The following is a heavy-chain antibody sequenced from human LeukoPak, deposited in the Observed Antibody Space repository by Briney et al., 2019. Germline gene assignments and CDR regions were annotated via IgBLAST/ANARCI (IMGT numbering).Heavy chain of an antibody. CDR3: AKKEGSGYSSGWCPWFDP. J-gene: IGHJ5*02. V-gene: IGHV3-30*18. CDR1: GFTFSSYG. D-gene: IGHD6-19*01. CDR2: ISYDGSNK. Sequence: GGSLRLSCAASGFTFSSYGMPWVRQAPGKGLERVAVISYDGSNKYYADSVKGRFTISRDNSKNTLYLQMNSLRAEDTAVYYCAKKEGSGYSSGWCPWFDPWGQGTLVTVSS.